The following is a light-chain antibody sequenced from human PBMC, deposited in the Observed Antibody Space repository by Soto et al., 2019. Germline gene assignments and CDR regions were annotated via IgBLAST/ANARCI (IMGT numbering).Light chain of an antibody. CDR1: QSVTSGY. V-gene: IGKV3-20*01. J-gene: IGKJ2*03. Sequence: DTVLTHSPGTLSLSPGERATLSCRASQSVTSGYLAWYQQKPGQAPSLLIYGASNRAAGIPDRFSGSGSGTDFTLTISRLEPEDFAVYFCQQYGSPPFSFGQGTKVEIK. CDR3: QQYGSPPFS. CDR2: GAS.